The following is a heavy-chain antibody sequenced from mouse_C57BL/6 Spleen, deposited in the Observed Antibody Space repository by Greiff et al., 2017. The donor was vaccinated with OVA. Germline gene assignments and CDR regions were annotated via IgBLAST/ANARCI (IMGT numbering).Heavy chain of an antibody. CDR2: IDPSDSET. CDR3: ARPYYYGSSGYFDV. J-gene: IGHJ1*03. CDR1: GYTFTSYW. Sequence: VQLQQSGAELVRPGSSVKLSCKASGYTFTSYWMHWVKQRPIQGLEWIGNIDPSDSETHYNQKFKDKATLTVDKSSSTAYMQLSSLTSEDSAVYYCARPYYYGSSGYFDVWGTGTTVTVSS. D-gene: IGHD1-1*01. V-gene: IGHV1-52*01.